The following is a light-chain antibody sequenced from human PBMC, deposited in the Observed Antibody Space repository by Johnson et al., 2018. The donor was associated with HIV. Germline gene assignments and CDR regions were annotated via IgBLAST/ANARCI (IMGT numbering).Light chain of an antibody. Sequence: QSVLRQPPSVSAAPGQKVTISCSGSSSNIGNNYVSWYQQLPGTAPKLLIYDNNERPSGIPDRFSGSKSGTSATLGITGLQTGDEADYYCGTWDSSLSTYVFGSGTKVTVL. CDR1: SSNIGNNY. J-gene: IGLJ1*01. V-gene: IGLV1-51*01. CDR3: GTWDSSLSTYV. CDR2: DNN.